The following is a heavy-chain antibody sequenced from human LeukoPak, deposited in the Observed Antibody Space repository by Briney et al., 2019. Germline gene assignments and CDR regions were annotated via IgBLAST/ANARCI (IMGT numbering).Heavy chain of an antibody. CDR3: AKGVRLGYCSGGSCYPFDY. Sequence: GGSLRLSCAASGFTFSSYAMSWVRQAPGKGLEWVPAISGSGGSTYYADSVKGRFTISRDNSKNTLYLQMNSLRAEDTAVYYCAKGVRLGYCSGGSCYPFDYWGQGTLVTVSS. V-gene: IGHV3-23*01. CDR2: ISGSGGST. D-gene: IGHD2-15*01. J-gene: IGHJ4*02. CDR1: GFTFSSYA.